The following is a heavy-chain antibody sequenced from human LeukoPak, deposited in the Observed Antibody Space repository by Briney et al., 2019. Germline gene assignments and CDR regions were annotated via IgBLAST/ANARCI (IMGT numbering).Heavy chain of an antibody. CDR3: ARDRRAYYYGSGSY. CDR1: GYTFTSYG. D-gene: IGHD3-10*01. Sequence: ASVKVSCKASGYTFTSYGISWVRQAPGQGLEWMGIINPSGGSTSYAQKFQGRVTMTRDTSTSTVYMELSSLRSEDTAVYYCARDRRAYYYGSGSYWGQGTLVTVSS. J-gene: IGHJ4*02. CDR2: INPSGGST. V-gene: IGHV1-46*01.